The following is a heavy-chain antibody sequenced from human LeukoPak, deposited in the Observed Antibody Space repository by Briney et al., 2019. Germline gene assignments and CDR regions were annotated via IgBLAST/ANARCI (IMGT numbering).Heavy chain of an antibody. CDR2: ISWDGGST. V-gene: IGHV3-43D*03. J-gene: IGHJ6*03. Sequence: PGGSLRLSCAASGFSFDDYAMHWVRQAPGKGLEWVSLISWDGGSTYYADSVKGRFTISRDNSKNSLYLQMNSLRAEDTALYYCAKGSSSWYQDYYYMDVWGKGTTVTVSS. CDR1: GFSFDDYA. CDR3: AKGSSSWYQDYYYMDV. D-gene: IGHD6-13*01.